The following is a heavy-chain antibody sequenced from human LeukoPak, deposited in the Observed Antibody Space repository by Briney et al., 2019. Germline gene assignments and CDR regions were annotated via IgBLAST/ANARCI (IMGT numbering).Heavy chain of an antibody. CDR1: GFTFDDYA. Sequence: GGSLILSCAASGFTFDDYAMHWVRQAPGKGLLWVSLISGDGGWTYYADSLKGRFTISRDNSKNSLYLQMNSLTTEDTALYYCAKDGGGGYSSTYFFDNWGQGTLVTVSS. V-gene: IGHV3-43*02. D-gene: IGHD3-22*01. CDR3: AKDGGGGYSSTYFFDN. J-gene: IGHJ4*02. CDR2: ISGDGGWT.